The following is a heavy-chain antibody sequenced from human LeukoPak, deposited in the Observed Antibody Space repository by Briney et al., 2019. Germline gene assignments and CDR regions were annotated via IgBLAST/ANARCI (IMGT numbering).Heavy chain of an antibody. J-gene: IGHJ4*02. D-gene: IGHD2-2*01. Sequence: GGSLSLSCAASGFTFSSYSMTWVRQAPAKGLEWVSYISSSSSTIYYADSVKGRFTISRDNAKNSLYLQMNSLRAEDTAVYYCARLGFTRAGYFDYWGQGTLVTVSS. CDR1: GFTFSSYS. V-gene: IGHV3-48*04. CDR3: ARLGFTRAGYFDY. CDR2: ISSSSSTI.